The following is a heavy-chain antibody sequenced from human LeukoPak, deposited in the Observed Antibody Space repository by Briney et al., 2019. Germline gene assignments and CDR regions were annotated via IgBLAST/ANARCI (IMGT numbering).Heavy chain of an antibody. J-gene: IGHJ4*02. Sequence: HAGGSLRLSCAASGLTFSNYWMDWVRQAPGKGLEWVANIKQDGSEKNYVDSAKGRFIISRDNAKNSLYLQMNTLRADDTAVYYCARDGFGTGSNWGQGTLVTVSS. CDR3: ARDGFGTGSN. CDR1: GLTFSNYW. D-gene: IGHD3-16*01. V-gene: IGHV3-7*03. CDR2: IKQDGSEK.